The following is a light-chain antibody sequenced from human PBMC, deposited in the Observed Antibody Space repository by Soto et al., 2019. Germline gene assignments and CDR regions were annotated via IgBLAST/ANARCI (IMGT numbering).Light chain of an antibody. V-gene: IGKV1D-13*01. CDR1: QGIRSA. CDR2: DAS. Sequence: AIQLTQSPSSLSAYVGDSVSITCRASQGIRSAVAWYQQKPGRPPKLLIYDASSLEVGVPSRFSGSRSGTDFILTFSSLQPEDFATYYCQQFDDYPFTFGPGIKVDIK. CDR3: QQFDDYPFT. J-gene: IGKJ3*01.